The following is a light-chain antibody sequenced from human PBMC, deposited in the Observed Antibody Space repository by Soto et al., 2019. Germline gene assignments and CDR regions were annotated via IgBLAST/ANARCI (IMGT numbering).Light chain of an antibody. CDR1: QSLLHSDGRTY. V-gene: IGKV2D-29*02. CDR3: QQVDSYPRT. J-gene: IGKJ1*01. CDR2: EVS. Sequence: DIMVTQTPLSLSVTPGQPASISCKSSQSLLHSDGRTYLYWYLQKPGQSPQLLIYEVSKRFSGVPDRFSGSGSGTDFSLTISSLHPEDVATYYCQQVDSYPRTFGQGTKVDIK.